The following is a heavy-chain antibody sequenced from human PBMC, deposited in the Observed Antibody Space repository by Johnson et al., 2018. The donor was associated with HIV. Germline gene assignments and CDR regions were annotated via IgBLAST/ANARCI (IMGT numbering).Heavy chain of an antibody. CDR3: AKESKWESRTPHAFDL. J-gene: IGHJ3*01. Sequence: VQLVESGGGVVQPGGSLRLSCAASAFTFNTYGMDWVRQAPGKGLEWVAFIRYDGSNKYYADSVKGRFTVSRDNSKNTLYLQMKSLRPEDTAVYYCAKESKWESRTPHAFDLWGQGTMVTVSS. V-gene: IGHV3-30*02. D-gene: IGHD1-26*01. CDR1: AFTFNTYG. CDR2: IRYDGSNK.